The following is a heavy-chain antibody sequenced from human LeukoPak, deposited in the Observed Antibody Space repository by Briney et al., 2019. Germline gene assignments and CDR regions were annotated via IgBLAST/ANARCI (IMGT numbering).Heavy chain of an antibody. J-gene: IGHJ4*02. CDR2: MYPANSDT. CDR3: ATTRGGNYHWDY. V-gene: IGHV5-51*01. CDR1: GYSFTSYS. D-gene: IGHD3-16*01. Sequence: GESLKISCKGSGYSFTSYSIGWVRQMPGKGLEWMGIMYPANSDTRYKPSFQGQVTMSADRSISTAYLQWSSLKASDTAIYYCATTRGGNYHWDYWGQGTLVTVSS.